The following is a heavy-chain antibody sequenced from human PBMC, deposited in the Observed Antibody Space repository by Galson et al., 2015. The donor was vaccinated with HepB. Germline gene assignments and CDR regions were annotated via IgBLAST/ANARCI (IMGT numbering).Heavy chain of an antibody. Sequence: SVKVSCKASGYIVTGFYMHWVRQSPGQGLEWMGWINPNSGGTDYAQKFQGRVTMTRDTSIRTAYMELSRLRTDDTAVYYCIRMADLSGYSSSWGQGTLVTVSS. V-gene: IGHV1-2*02. CDR1: GYIVTGFY. D-gene: IGHD6-13*01. CDR2: INPNSGGT. CDR3: IRMADLSGYSSS. J-gene: IGHJ4*02.